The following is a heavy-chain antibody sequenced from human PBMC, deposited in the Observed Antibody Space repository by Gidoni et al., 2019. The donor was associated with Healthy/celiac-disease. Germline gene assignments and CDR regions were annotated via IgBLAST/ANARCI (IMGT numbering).Heavy chain of an antibody. CDR2: ISSSSSYI. CDR3: ARGSIAVRGWFDP. Sequence: EVQLVESGGGLVKHGGSLRLSCAASGCTFSSYSMNWVRQAPGKGLEWVSSISSSSSYIYYADSVKGRFTISRDNAKNSLYLQMNSLRAEDTAVYYCARGSIAVRGWFDPWGQGTLVTVSS. V-gene: IGHV3-21*01. D-gene: IGHD6-6*01. CDR1: GCTFSSYS. J-gene: IGHJ5*02.